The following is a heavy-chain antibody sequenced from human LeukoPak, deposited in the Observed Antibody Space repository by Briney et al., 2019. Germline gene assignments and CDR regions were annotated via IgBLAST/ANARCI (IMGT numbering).Heavy chain of an antibody. CDR3: ARDGWFDP. V-gene: IGHV3-33*01. CDR2: IWFDGGNK. J-gene: IGHJ5*02. CDR1: GFTFSSYT. Sequence: GGSLRLSCAAPGFTFSSYTGHWVRQAPDRGLGWVAVIWFDGGNKYYAGSVRGRYTISRDNSKNTLYLQMNSQRAEDTAVYYCARDGWFDPWGQGTLVTVSS.